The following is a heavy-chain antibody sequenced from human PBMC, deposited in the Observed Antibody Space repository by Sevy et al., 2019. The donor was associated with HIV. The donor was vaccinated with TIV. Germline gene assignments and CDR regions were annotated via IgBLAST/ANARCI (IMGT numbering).Heavy chain of an antibody. CDR3: ASGRFLGAFDI. CDR2: ISSSGSTI. D-gene: IGHD3-3*01. V-gene: IGHV3-48*03. Sequence: GGSRRLSCAASGFTFSSYEMNWVRQAPGKGLEWVSYISSSGSTIYYADSVKGRFTISRDNAKNSLYLQMNSLRAEDTAVYYCASGRFLGAFDIWGQGTMVTVSS. CDR1: GFTFSSYE. J-gene: IGHJ3*02.